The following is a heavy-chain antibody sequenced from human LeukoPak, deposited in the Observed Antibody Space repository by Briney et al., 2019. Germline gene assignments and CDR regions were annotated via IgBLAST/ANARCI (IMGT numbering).Heavy chain of an antibody. Sequence: ASVKVSCKASGGTFSSYAISWVRQAPGQGLGWMGGIIPIFGTANYAQKFQGRVTITRDTSASTAYMELSSLRSEDTAVYYCARENPYYDFWSGFPGGCFDYWGQGTLVTVSS. J-gene: IGHJ4*02. CDR2: IIPIFGTA. D-gene: IGHD3-3*01. CDR1: GGTFSSYA. CDR3: ARENPYYDFWSGFPGGCFDY. V-gene: IGHV1-69*05.